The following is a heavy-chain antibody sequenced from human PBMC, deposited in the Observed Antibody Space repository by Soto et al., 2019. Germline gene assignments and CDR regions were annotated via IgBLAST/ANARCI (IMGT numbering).Heavy chain of an antibody. CDR2: INPNSGGT. CDR1: GYAFIGYY. D-gene: IGHD2-15*01. J-gene: IGHJ6*02. CDR3: ARGYCSGGSCYDMDV. V-gene: IGHV1-2*04. Sequence: ASVKVSCKASGYAFIGYYTHWVRQAPGQGLEWMGWINPNSGGTNYAQKFQGWVTMTRDTSISTAYMELSRLRSDDTAVYYCARGYCSGGSCYDMDVWGQGTTVTVSS.